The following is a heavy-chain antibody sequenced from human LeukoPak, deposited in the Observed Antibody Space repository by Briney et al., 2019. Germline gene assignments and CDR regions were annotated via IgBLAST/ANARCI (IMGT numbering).Heavy chain of an antibody. V-gene: IGHV1-46*01. CDR3: AREEGEYSSSSPFDY. J-gene: IGHJ4*02. CDR1: GYTFTSYY. D-gene: IGHD6-6*01. Sequence: GASVKVSCKASGYTFTSYYMHWVRQAPGQGLEWMGIINPSGGSTSYAQKFQGRVTMTRDTSTSTVYMELSSLRSEDTAVYYCAREEGEYSSSSPFDYWGQGTLVTVSS. CDR2: INPSGGST.